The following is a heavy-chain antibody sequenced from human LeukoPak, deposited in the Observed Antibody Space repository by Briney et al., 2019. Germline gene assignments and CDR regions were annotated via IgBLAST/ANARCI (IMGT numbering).Heavy chain of an antibody. CDR2: ISSSGSTI. CDR1: GFTFSSYE. J-gene: IGHJ5*02. Sequence: PGGSLRLSXAASGFTFSSYEMNWVRQAPGKGLEWVSYISSSGSTIYYADSVKGQFTVSRDNAKNSLYLQMNSLRAEDTAVYYCARDPAYSNYGWFDPWGQGTLVTVSS. CDR3: ARDPAYSNYGWFDP. V-gene: IGHV3-48*03. D-gene: IGHD4-11*01.